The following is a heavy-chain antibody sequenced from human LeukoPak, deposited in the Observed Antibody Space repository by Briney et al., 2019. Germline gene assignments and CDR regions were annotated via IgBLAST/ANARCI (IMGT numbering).Heavy chain of an antibody. CDR2: ISGSGGST. J-gene: IGHJ3*02. CDR1: GFTFSSYA. Sequence: PGGSLRLSCAASGFTFSSYAMSWVRQAPGKGLEWVSAISGSGGSTYYADSVKGRFTISRDNSKNTLYLQMNSLRAEDTAVYYCAKAKAAPSIVVVPAAPTLDAFDIWGQGTMVTVSS. V-gene: IGHV3-23*01. CDR3: AKAKAAPSIVVVPAAPTLDAFDI. D-gene: IGHD2-2*01.